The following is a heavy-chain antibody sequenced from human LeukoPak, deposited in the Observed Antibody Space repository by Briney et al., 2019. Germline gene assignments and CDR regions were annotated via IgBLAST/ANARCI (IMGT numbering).Heavy chain of an antibody. D-gene: IGHD6-13*01. CDR3: ASRPRDAAALDY. CDR2: IYSDDGT. V-gene: IGHV3-53*01. Sequence: PGGSLRLSCVASGFTVSGVYMSWVRQAPGQGLDWVSVIYSDDGTYYADSVKGRFTISRDNSKNTLNLQMNSLRAEDTAVYYCASRPRDAAALDYWGQGTLVTVSS. CDR1: GFTVSGVY. J-gene: IGHJ4*02.